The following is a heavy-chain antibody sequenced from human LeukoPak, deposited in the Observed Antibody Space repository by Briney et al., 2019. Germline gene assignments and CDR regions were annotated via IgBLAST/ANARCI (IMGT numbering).Heavy chain of an antibody. J-gene: IGHJ4*02. V-gene: IGHV4-59*01. CDR2: IYDSGST. D-gene: IGHD2-21*02. CDR1: DGSISSYY. CDR3: ARGYCGGDCYNLGFDY. Sequence: PSETLSLTCTVSDGSISSYYWSWIRQPPGKGLEWIGYIYDSGSTNYNPSLKSRVTISVDTSKNQFSLKLTSVTAADTAMYYCARGYCGGDCYNLGFDYWGRGTLVTVSS.